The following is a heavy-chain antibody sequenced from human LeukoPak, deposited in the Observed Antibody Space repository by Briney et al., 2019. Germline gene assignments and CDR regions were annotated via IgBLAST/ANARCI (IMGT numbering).Heavy chain of an antibody. CDR1: GGTFSSYA. J-gene: IGHJ4*02. D-gene: IGHD6-13*01. CDR3: ARDLYSSSWYYY. Sequence: ASVKVSCKASGGTFSSYAISWVRQAPGQGLEWMGGIIPIFGTANYAQKFQGRVTITADESTSTAYMELSSLRSEDTAVYYCARDLYSSSWYYYWGQGTLVTVSS. V-gene: IGHV1-69*13. CDR2: IIPIFGTA.